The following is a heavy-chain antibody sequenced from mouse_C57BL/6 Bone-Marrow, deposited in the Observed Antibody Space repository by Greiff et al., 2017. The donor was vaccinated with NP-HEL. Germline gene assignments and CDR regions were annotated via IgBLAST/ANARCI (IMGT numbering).Heavy chain of an antibody. CDR2: IDPENGDT. CDR1: GFNIKDDY. V-gene: IGHV14-4*01. D-gene: IGHD1-1*01. Sequence: EVQLQQSGAELVRPGASVKLSCTASGFNIKDDYMHWVKQRPEQGLEWIGWIDPENGDTEYASKFQGKATITADTSSNTAYLQLSSLTSEDTAVYYCTTNPITTVDYWGQGTTLTASS. CDR3: TTNPITTVDY. J-gene: IGHJ2*01.